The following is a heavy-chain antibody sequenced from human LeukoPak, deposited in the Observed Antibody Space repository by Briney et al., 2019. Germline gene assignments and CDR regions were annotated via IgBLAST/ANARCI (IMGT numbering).Heavy chain of an antibody. CDR3: ARGVVIAPQTFDY. CDR1: GYSISSGYY. D-gene: IGHD2-21*01. CDR2: IYYSGST. V-gene: IGHV4-61*01. Sequence: SETLSLTCTVSGYSISSGYYWGWIRQPPGKGLEWIGYIYYSGSTNYNPSLKSRVTISVDTSKNQFSLKLSSVTAADTAVYYCARGVVIAPQTFDYWGQGTLVTVSS. J-gene: IGHJ4*02.